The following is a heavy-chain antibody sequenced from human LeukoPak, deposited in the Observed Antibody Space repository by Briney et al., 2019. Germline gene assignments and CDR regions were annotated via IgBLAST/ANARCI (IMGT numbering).Heavy chain of an antibody. V-gene: IGHV3-33*08. J-gene: IGHJ6*02. CDR3: ARDSSWNPPIQRWGMDV. CDR1: GFTFSSYA. D-gene: IGHD1-1*01. Sequence: GGSLRLSCAASGFTFSSYAMSWVRQAPGKGLEWVAVIWYDGSNKYYADSVKGRFTISRDNSKNTLYLQMNSLRAEDTAVYYCARDSSWNPPIQRWGMDVWGQGTTVTVSS. CDR2: IWYDGSNK.